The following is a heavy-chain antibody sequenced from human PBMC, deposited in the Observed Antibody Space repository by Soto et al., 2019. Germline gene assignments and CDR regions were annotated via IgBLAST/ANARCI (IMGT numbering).Heavy chain of an antibody. CDR1: GDTFTSYC. Sequence: SVKGSCKTAGDTFTSYCVSWVRQAPGQGLEWMGWISAYNGNTNYAQKLQGRVTMTTDTSTSTPYMELRSLRSHDMAVYYCARYLAEPRMAFDICGRGTMVIGSS. J-gene: IGHJ3*02. V-gene: IGHV1-18*03. CDR3: ARYLAEPRMAFDI. CDR2: ISAYNGNT.